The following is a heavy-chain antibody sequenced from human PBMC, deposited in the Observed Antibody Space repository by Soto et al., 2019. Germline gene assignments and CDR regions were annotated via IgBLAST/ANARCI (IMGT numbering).Heavy chain of an antibody. J-gene: IGHJ5*02. V-gene: IGHV1-69*13. CDR1: GGTFSSYA. D-gene: IGHD6-19*01. CDR2: IIPIFGTA. CDR3: ARGSQWLARGDWFDP. Sequence: SVKVSCKASGGTFSSYAISWVRQAPGQGLEWMGGIIPIFGTANYAQKFQGRVTITADESTSTAYMGLSSLRSEDTAVYYCARGSQWLARGDWFDPWGQGTLVTVSS.